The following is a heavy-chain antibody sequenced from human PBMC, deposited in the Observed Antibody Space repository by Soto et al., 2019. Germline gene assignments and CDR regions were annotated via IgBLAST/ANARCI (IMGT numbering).Heavy chain of an antibody. J-gene: IGHJ6*02. V-gene: IGHV1-18*04. CDR3: ARDRCTTDKCYTHHFDV. Sequence: QVQLVQSGGEVTKPGASVKVSCKSSGYTFTSYGVSWVRQAPGQGLEWLGLISVYTGNTKQAQKFQDRVTLTTEASTSTAYLELRNLRSDDTAVYYCARDRCTTDKCYTHHFDVWGQGTTVTVSS. CDR1: GYTFTSYG. CDR2: ISVYTGNT. D-gene: IGHD2-8*01.